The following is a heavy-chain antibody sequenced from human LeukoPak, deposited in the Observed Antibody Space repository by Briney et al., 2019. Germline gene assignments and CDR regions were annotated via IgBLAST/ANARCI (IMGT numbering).Heavy chain of an antibody. CDR1: GYIFSNFFSSYG. D-gene: IGHD3-22*01. V-gene: IGHV1-18*01. J-gene: IGHJ5*02. Sequence: GASVKVSCKASGYIFSNFFSSYGITWVRQAPGQGLEWMGWISPYNGKTKFAQKFQGIVTMTTETSTSTAYMELRRLRSDDTAVYYCARDKPGDYDSTLNWFDPWGQGTLVTVSS. CDR3: ARDKPGDYDSTLNWFDP. CDR2: ISPYNGKT.